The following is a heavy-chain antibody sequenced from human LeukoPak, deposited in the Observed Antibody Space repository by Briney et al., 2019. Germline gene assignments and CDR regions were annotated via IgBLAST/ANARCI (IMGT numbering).Heavy chain of an antibody. Sequence: SETLSLTCAVHGGSFSNYFWTWIRQPPGKGLEWIGEISQSGSTRYNPSLESRVSISVDMSNNQSPPRLSSVTAADTAIYFCALSTTRVTTRTLDHWGQGTLVTVSS. CDR1: GGSFSNYF. J-gene: IGHJ4*02. V-gene: IGHV4-34*01. CDR3: ALSTTRVTTRTLDH. CDR2: ISQSGST. D-gene: IGHD4-17*01.